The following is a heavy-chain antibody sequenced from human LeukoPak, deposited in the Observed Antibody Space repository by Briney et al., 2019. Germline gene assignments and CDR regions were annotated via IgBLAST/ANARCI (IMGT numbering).Heavy chain of an antibody. CDR1: GDSISTYY. D-gene: IGHD3-10*01. J-gene: IGHJ5*02. CDR2: IYYSGST. V-gene: IGHV4-59*01. Sequence: PSETLSLTCTVSGDSISTYYWSWVRQPPGKGLEWLGYIYYSGSTNYNPSLKSRVTISVDTSKNQFSLKLSSVTAADTAVYYCARDPYGSGSFDPRGQGTLVTVSS. CDR3: ARDPYGSGSFDP.